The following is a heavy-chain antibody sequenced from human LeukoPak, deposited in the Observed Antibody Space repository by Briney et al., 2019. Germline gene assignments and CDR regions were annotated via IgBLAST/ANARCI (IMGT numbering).Heavy chain of an antibody. CDR1: GYTFTSYD. V-gene: IGHV1-8*01. J-gene: IGHJ6*02. CDR2: MNPNSGNT. Sequence: ASVKVSCKASGYTFTSYDINWVRQATGQGLEWMGWMNPNSGNTGYAQKFQGRVTMTRNTSISTAYMELSSLRSEDTAVYYCAREQQLVRSDYYYGMDVWGQGTTVTVSS. CDR3: AREQQLVRSDYYYGMDV. D-gene: IGHD6-6*01.